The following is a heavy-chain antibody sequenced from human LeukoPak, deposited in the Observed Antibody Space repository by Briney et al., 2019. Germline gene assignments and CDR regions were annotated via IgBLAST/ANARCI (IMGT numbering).Heavy chain of an antibody. Sequence: SETLSLTCAVYGGSFSGYYWSWIRQPPGKGLEWIGEINHSGSTNYNPSLKSRVTISVDTSKNQFSLKLSSVTAADTAVYCCARVGPYFWSGYYLSYFDYWGQGALVTVSS. D-gene: IGHD3-3*01. J-gene: IGHJ4*02. CDR3: ARVGPYFWSGYYLSYFDY. CDR1: GGSFSGYY. CDR2: INHSGST. V-gene: IGHV4-34*01.